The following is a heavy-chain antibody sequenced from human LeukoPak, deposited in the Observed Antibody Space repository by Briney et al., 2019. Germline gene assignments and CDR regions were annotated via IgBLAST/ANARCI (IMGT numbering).Heavy chain of an antibody. CDR3: ARVVVYYYYGMDV. Sequence: SSETLSLTCTVSGGSISSGDYYWSWIRQPPRKGLEWIGYIYYSGSTYYNPSLKSRVTISVDTSKNQFSLKLSSVTAADTAVYYCARVVVYYYYGMDVWGQGTTVTVSS. J-gene: IGHJ6*02. V-gene: IGHV4-30-4*01. CDR2: IYYSGST. CDR1: GGSISSGDYY.